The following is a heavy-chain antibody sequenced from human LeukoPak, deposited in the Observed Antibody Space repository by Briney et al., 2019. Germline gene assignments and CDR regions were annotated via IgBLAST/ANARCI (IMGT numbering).Heavy chain of an antibody. CDR1: GGSFSGFY. CDR2: ISHSGSS. Sequence: SETLSLTCAVYGGSFSGFYWSWIRQPPGKGLEWIGEISHSGSSYYNPSLKSRVTISVDASRSQFSLRLSSGTAADTAIYSCARGGLDTKRGGYFDYWGQGILVTVSS. V-gene: IGHV4-34*01. J-gene: IGHJ4*02. D-gene: IGHD5-18*01. CDR3: ARGGLDTKRGGYFDY.